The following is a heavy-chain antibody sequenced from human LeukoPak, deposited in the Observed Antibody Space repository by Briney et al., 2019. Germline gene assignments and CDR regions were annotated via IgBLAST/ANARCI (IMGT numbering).Heavy chain of an antibody. CDR1: GGSFSGYY. D-gene: IGHD3-22*01. CDR2: INHSGST. Sequence: SETLSLTCAVYGGSFSGYYWSWIRQPPGKGLEWIGEINHSGSTNYNPSLKSRVTISVDTSKNQFSLKLSSVTAADTAVYYCARGAHYDSSGYYPFDYWGQGTLVTVSS. V-gene: IGHV4-34*01. CDR3: ARGAHYDSSGYYPFDY. J-gene: IGHJ4*02.